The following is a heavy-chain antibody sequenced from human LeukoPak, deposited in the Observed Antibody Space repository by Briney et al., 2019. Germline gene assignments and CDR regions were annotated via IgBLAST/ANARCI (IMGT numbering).Heavy chain of an antibody. CDR1: GFTFSSYA. Sequence: GGSLRLSCAASGFTFSSYAIHWVRQAPGKGLEWVSSISSSSSYIYYADSVKGRFTISRDNAKNSLYLQMNSLRAEDTAVYYCARADWDTAMIDYWGQGTLVTVSS. V-gene: IGHV3-21*01. CDR3: ARADWDTAMIDY. CDR2: ISSSSSYI. D-gene: IGHD5-18*01. J-gene: IGHJ4*02.